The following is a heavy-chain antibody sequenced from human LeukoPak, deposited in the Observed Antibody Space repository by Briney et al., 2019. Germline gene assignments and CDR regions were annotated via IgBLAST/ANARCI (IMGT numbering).Heavy chain of an antibody. Sequence: PGRSLRLSCAASGFTFSSYGMHWVRQAPGKGLEWVSSISSSSSYIYYADSVKGRFTISRDNAKNSLYLQMNSLRAEDTAVYYCARYEYSSAYFDYWGQGTLVTVSS. CDR1: GFTFSSYG. CDR3: ARYEYSSAYFDY. CDR2: ISSSSSYI. J-gene: IGHJ4*02. V-gene: IGHV3-21*01. D-gene: IGHD6-19*01.